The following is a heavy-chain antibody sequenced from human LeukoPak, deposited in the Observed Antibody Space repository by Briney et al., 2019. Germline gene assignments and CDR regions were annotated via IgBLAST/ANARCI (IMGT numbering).Heavy chain of an antibody. Sequence: SETLSLTCTVSGGSISSYYWSWIRQPAGKGLEWIGRIYTSGSTNYNPSLKSRVTMSVDTSKNQFSLKLSSVTAPDTAVYYCARGPGDSGSPDFDYWGQGTLVPVSS. CDR1: GGSISSYY. CDR2: IYTSGST. V-gene: IGHV4-4*07. J-gene: IGHJ4*02. D-gene: IGHD1-26*01. CDR3: ARGPGDSGSPDFDY.